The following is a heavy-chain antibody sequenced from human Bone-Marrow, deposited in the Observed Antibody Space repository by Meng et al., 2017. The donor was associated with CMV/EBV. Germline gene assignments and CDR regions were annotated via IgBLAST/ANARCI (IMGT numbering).Heavy chain of an antibody. Sequence: ASAKVSCKASGYTFTSYGISWVRQAPGQGLEWMGWISAYNGNTNYAQKLQGRVTMTTDTSTSTAYMELRSLRSDDTAVYYCARDQWVAPTYDFWSGYYFYFDYWGQGTLVTVAS. CDR1: GYTFTSYG. CDR3: ARDQWVAPTYDFWSGYYFYFDY. D-gene: IGHD3-3*01. J-gene: IGHJ4*02. CDR2: ISAYNGNT. V-gene: IGHV1-18*01.